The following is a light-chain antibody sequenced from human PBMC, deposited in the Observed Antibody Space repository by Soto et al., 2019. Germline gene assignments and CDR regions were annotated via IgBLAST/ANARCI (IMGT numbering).Light chain of an antibody. V-gene: IGKV3-20*01. CDR1: QSVSSSY. CDR2: GAS. CDR3: QQYGSAPWT. Sequence: EIVLTQSPGTLSLSPGERATLSCRASQSVSSSYLAWYQQKPGQAPRLLIYGASSRATGIPDRFSGSGSGTDLTLTFSRLEPEDFAVYYCQQYGSAPWTFGQGTKVEIK. J-gene: IGKJ1*01.